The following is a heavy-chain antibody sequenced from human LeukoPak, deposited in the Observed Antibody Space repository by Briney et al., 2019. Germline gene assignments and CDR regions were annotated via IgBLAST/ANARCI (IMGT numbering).Heavy chain of an antibody. D-gene: IGHD1-26*01. CDR1: GFTFTAYY. CDR2: IGDGGTTI. V-gene: IGHV3-11*04. J-gene: IGHJ3*02. Sequence: GGSLRLSCAASGFTFTAYYISWIRQAPGKGLQWLSYIGDGGTTIFYADSVKGRFTISRDNAKNSLYLQLSSLKGEDTAVYYCARVGKVGATGALDIWGQGTLVTVSS. CDR3: ARVGKVGATGALDI.